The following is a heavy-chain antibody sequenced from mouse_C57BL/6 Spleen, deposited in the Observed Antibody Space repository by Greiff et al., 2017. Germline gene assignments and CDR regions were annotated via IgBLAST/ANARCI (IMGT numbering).Heavy chain of an antibody. CDR2: IYPGSGNT. Sequence: QVQLQQSGAELVRPGASVKLSCKASGYTFTDYYINWVKQRPGQGLEWIARIYPGSGNTYYNEKFKGKATLTAEKSSSTAYMQLSSLTSEDSAVYFCAREGAGSYYYARDYWGQGTSVTVAS. V-gene: IGHV1-76*01. CDR1: GYTFTDYY. D-gene: IGHD3-3*01. J-gene: IGHJ4*01. CDR3: AREGAGSYYYARDY.